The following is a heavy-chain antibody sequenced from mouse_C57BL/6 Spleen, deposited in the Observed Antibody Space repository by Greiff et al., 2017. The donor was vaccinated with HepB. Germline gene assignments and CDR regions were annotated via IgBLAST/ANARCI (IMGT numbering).Heavy chain of an antibody. V-gene: IGHV5-16*01. D-gene: IGHD2-5*01. CDR1: GFTFSDYY. CDR3: AREAYYSIYYAMDY. J-gene: IGHJ4*01. Sequence: EVMLVESEGGLVQPGSSMKLSCTASGFTFSDYYMAWVRQVPEKGLEWVANINYDGSSTYYLDPLKSRFIISKDNAKNIQYLQMSSLKSEDTATYYCAREAYYSIYYAMDYWGQGTSVTVSS. CDR2: INYDGSST.